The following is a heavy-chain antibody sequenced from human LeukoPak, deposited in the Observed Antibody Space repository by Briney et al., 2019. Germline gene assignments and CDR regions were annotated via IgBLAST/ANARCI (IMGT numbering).Heavy chain of an antibody. J-gene: IGHJ5*02. CDR2: INHSGST. Sequence: SATLSLTCAVYGGSFSGYYWSWIRQPPGKGLEWIGEINHSGSTNYNPSLKSRVTISVDTSKNQFSLKLSSVTAADTAVYYCAREHIVVVPAAISIWFDPWGQGTLVTVSS. CDR1: GGSFSGYY. CDR3: AREHIVVVPAAISIWFDP. V-gene: IGHV4-34*01. D-gene: IGHD2-2*01.